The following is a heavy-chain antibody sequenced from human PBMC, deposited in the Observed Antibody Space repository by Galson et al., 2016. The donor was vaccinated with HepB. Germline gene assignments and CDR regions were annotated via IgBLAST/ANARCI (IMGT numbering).Heavy chain of an antibody. CDR2: IFSGGST. CDR1: GFSVSSNY. J-gene: IGHJ5*02. Sequence: SLRLSCAASGFSVSSNYMSWVRQAPGKGLQWVSVIFSGGSTYYADSVKGRFTISGDNSKNTLHLQMNSLRAEDTAVYYCARDGEYYNGSGSYAETWGQGTLVTVSS. V-gene: IGHV3-53*01. D-gene: IGHD3-10*01. CDR3: ARDGEYYNGSGSYAET.